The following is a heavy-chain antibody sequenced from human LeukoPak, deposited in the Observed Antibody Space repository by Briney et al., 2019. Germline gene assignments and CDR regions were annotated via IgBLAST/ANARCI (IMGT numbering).Heavy chain of an antibody. Sequence: GRSLRPSCRAPGFALSTYAMDGGGQAPGKGLEWVAVISYDGSNKYYADSVKGRFTISRDNSKNTLYLQMNTLRAEDTAVYYFAQAVSWNGYDPWGQGTLVTVSS. CDR2: ISYDGSNK. V-gene: IGHV3-30*03. D-gene: IGHD1-1*01. CDR1: GFALSTYA. J-gene: IGHJ5*02. CDR3: AQAVSWNGYDP.